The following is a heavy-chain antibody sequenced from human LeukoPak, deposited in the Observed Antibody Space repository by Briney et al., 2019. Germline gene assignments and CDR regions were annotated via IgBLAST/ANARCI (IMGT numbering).Heavy chain of an antibody. Sequence: SVKVSCKASGYTFTSYGISWVRQAPGQGLEWMGGIIPIFGTANYAQKFQGRVTITADESTSTAYMELSSLRSEDTAVYYCARGEDGYNFDYWGQGTLVTVSS. CDR2: IIPIFGTA. D-gene: IGHD5-24*01. V-gene: IGHV1-69*13. J-gene: IGHJ4*02. CDR1: GYTFTSYG. CDR3: ARGEDGYNFDY.